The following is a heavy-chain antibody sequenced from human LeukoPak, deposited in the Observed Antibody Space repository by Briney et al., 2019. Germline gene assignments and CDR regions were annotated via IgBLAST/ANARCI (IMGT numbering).Heavy chain of an antibody. Sequence: PGGSLRLSCAASGFTFTAYAIHWVRQAPGKGLEWVSIISYDETTRYYADSLKGRFTISRDNSKDTVSLQMNSLRFDDTAVYYCAKDQVGANSFDYWGQGTLVTVSS. J-gene: IGHJ4*02. CDR3: AKDQVGANSFDY. D-gene: IGHD1-26*01. CDR1: GFTFTAYA. V-gene: IGHV3-30-3*01. CDR2: ISYDETTR.